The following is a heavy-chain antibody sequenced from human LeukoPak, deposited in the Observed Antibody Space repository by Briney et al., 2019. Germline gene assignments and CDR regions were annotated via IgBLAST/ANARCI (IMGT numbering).Heavy chain of an antibody. Sequence: ASVKVSCKASGYTFTSYGISWVRQAPGQGLEWMGWISAYNGNTNYAQKFQGRVTITTDESTSTAYMELSSLRSEDTAVYYCARVDRGGTGGDYWGQGTLVTVSS. CDR1: GYTFTSYG. CDR3: ARVDRGGTGGDY. V-gene: IGHV1-18*01. J-gene: IGHJ4*02. CDR2: ISAYNGNT. D-gene: IGHD2-15*01.